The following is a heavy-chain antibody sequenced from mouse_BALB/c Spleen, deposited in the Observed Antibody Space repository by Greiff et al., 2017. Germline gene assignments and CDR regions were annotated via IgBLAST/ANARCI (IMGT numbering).Heavy chain of an antibody. CDR1: GYTFTSYV. CDR2: INPYNDGT. J-gene: IGHJ2*01. CDR3: ARKGIYYDYDFDY. V-gene: IGHV1-14*01. D-gene: IGHD2-4*01. Sequence: VQLQQSGPELVKPGASVKMSCKASGYTFTSYVMHWVKQKPGQGLEWIGYINPYNDGTKYNEKFKGKATLTSDKSSSTAYMELSSLTSEDSAVYYCARKGIYYDYDFDYWGQGTTLTVSS.